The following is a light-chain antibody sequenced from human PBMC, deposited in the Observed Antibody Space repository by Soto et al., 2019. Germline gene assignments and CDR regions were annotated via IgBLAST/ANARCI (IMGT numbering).Light chain of an antibody. CDR3: QQYYAIQYT. CDR2: WAS. V-gene: IGKV4-1*01. CDR1: QIVLFSSNNKNY. Sequence: DIVMTQSPDSLAVSLGERATINCKSSQIVLFSSNNKNYLTWYQQKPGQPPKLLIYWASTRESGVPDRFSGSGSGTDFALTISSLQAEDVAVYYCQQYYAIQYTFGQRTKLEIK. J-gene: IGKJ2*01.